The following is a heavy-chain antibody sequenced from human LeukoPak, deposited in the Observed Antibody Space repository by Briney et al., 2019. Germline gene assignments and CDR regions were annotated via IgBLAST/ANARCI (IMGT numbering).Heavy chain of an antibody. CDR3: ARDFLSSWYDFGRWFDP. D-gene: IGHD6-13*01. V-gene: IGHV3-30*02. Sequence: GGSLRLSCAASGFTFSSYGMHWVRQAPGKGLEWVAFIRYDGSNKYYADSVKGRFTISRDNSKNTLYLQMNSLRAEDTAVYYCARDFLSSWYDFGRWFDPWGQGTLVTVSS. CDR2: IRYDGSNK. CDR1: GFTFSSYG. J-gene: IGHJ5*02.